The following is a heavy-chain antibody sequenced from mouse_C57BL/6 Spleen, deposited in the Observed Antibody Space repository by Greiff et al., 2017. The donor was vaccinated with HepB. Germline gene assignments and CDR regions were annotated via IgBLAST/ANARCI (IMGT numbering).Heavy chain of an antibody. D-gene: IGHD1-1*01. J-gene: IGHJ1*03. CDR3: ARNYGSSPYWYFDV. Sequence: EVQGVESGGGLVKPGGSLKLSCAASGFTFSDYGMHWVRQAPEKGLEWVAYISSGSSTIYYADTVKGRFTISRDNAKNTLFLQMTSLRSEDTAMYYCARNYGSSPYWYFDVWGTGTTVTVSS. CDR2: ISSGSSTI. CDR1: GFTFSDYG. V-gene: IGHV5-17*01.